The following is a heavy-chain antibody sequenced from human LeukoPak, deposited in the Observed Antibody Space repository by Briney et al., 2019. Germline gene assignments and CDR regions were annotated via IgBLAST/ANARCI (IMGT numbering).Heavy chain of an antibody. D-gene: IGHD3-3*01. J-gene: IGHJ4*02. CDR2: IKQDGSEK. Sequence: GGSLRLSCAASGFTFSSYWMSWVRQAPGKGLEWVANIKQDGSEKYYVDSVKGRFAISRDNAKNSLYLQMNSLRAEDMAVYYCARGFTIFGVVTPDYFDYWGQGTLVTVSS. CDR3: ARGFTIFGVVTPDYFDY. CDR1: GFTFSSYW. V-gene: IGHV3-7*01.